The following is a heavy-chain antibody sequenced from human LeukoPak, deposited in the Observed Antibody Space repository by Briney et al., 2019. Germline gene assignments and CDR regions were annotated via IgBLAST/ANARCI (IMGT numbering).Heavy chain of an antibody. V-gene: IGHV4-4*07. D-gene: IGHD5-18*01. J-gene: IGHJ4*02. Sequence: PSETLSLTCTVSGGSLNSYYWSWIRQPAGKGLEWIGRIYTSGNTNYNPSLKSRVTISVDTSRNQFSLKLSSVTAADTAVYYCARGKGYGYTPEPFDSWGQGTLVTVSS. CDR3: ARGKGYGYTPEPFDS. CDR1: GGSLNSYY. CDR2: IYTSGNT.